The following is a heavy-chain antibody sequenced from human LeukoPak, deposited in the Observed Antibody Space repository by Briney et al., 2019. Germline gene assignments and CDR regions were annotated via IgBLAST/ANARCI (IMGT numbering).Heavy chain of an antibody. Sequence: GGSLRLSCAASGFTFSSYGMHWVRQAPGKGLEWVAVIWYDGSNKYYADSVKGRFTISRDNSKNTLYLQMNSLRAEDTAVYYCARALGSIAAAAGDYWGQGTLVTVSS. CDR1: GFTFSSYG. CDR2: IWYDGSNK. CDR3: ARALGSIAAAAGDY. V-gene: IGHV3-33*01. J-gene: IGHJ4*02. D-gene: IGHD6-13*01.